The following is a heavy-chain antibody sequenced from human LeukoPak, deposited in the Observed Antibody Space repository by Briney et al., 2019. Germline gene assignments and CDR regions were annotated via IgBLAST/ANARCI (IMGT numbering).Heavy chain of an antibody. J-gene: IGHJ4*02. CDR2: IRSEPYGGTT. CDR1: GFKFVDYT. D-gene: IGHD2-2*01. CDR3: ARDGCGSTSRYPVFDF. V-gene: IGHV3-49*04. Sequence: PGRSLRLSCTASGFKFVDYTMSSVRQAPGKGLALVGFIRSEPYGGTTEYAASVKGTFTISRDDSKSVAYLQMNSLKTEDTAMYYCARDGCGSTSRYPVFDFWGQGTLVTVSS.